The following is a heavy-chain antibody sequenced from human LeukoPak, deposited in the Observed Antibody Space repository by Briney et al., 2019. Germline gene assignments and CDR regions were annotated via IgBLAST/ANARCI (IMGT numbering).Heavy chain of an antibody. D-gene: IGHD2-8*01. CDR2: ISSSSSYI. J-gene: IGHJ4*02. CDR1: GFTFSSYS. Sequence: PGGSLRLSCAASGFTFSSYSMNWVRQAPGKGLEWVSSISSSSSYIYYADSVKGRFTISRDNAKNSLYLQMNSLRAEDTAVYYCARDYCTNGVCFDYWGQGTLVTVSS. V-gene: IGHV3-21*01. CDR3: ARDYCTNGVCFDY.